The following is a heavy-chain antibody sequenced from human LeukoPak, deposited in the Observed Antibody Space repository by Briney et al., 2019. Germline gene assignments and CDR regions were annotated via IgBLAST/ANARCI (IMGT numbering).Heavy chain of an antibody. V-gene: IGHV3-15*01. CDR1: GFTFSNAW. CDR3: TTQADCSSTSCYGMDV. D-gene: IGHD2-2*01. Sequence: GGSLRLSCAASGFTFSNAWMSWVRQAPGKGLEWVGRIKSKTDGGTTDYAAPVKGRFTISRDDSKNTLYLQMNSLKTEDTAVYHCTTQADCSSTSCYGMDVWGQGTTVTVSS. J-gene: IGHJ6*02. CDR2: IKSKTDGGTT.